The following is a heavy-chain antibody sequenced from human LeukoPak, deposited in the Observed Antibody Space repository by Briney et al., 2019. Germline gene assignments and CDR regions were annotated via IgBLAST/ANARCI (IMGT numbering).Heavy chain of an antibody. V-gene: IGHV3-15*04. CDR3: AKFARGWSIDF. D-gene: IGHD6-19*01. J-gene: IGHJ4*02. Sequence: KPGGSLRLSCAASGFTLSDAWMTWVRQAPGKGLEWVGRIESKAEGGTADYAAPVKGRFTISRDDSKNTLYLQMNSLKTEDTAVYYCAKFARGWSIDFWGPGNLVTVSS. CDR2: IESKAEGGTA. CDR1: GFTLSDAW.